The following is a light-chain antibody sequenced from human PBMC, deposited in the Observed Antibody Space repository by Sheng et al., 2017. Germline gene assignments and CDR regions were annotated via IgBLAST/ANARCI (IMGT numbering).Light chain of an antibody. V-gene: IGKV3-20*01. J-gene: IGKJ1*01. CDR1: QNIDSRY. Sequence: ESVLTQSPGTLSVSPGESATLSCRASQNIDSRYFAWYQHKPGQAPRLLIYAASSRATDIPGRFSGSGSGTEFTLTINRLESEDFAVYYCQQFANSSWTFGQGTKVE. CDR2: AAS. CDR3: QQFANSSWT.